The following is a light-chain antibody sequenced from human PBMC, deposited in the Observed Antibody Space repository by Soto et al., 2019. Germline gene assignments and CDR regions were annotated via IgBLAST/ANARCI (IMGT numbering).Light chain of an antibody. CDR3: QQYNDWPPFT. CDR2: DAS. Sequence: EIVMTQSPATLSVSPGERATLSCRASQSVSSDLAWYQQKPGQAPRLLIYDASTRATGIPARFSGSGSGTEFTLTISSLQSEDFAVYYCQQYNDWPPFTFGPGTKVDI. V-gene: IGKV3-15*01. J-gene: IGKJ3*01. CDR1: QSVSSD.